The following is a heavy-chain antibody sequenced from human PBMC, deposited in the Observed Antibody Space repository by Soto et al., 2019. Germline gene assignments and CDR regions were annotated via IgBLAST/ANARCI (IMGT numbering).Heavy chain of an antibody. Sequence: GGSLRLSCAASGFTFSDYYMSWIRQDPGKGLEWVSYISSSGSTIYYADSVKGRFTISRDNAKNSLYLQMNSLRAEDTAVYYCARYILDTAMVPIYYYYYGMDVWGQGSTVTVSS. CDR3: ARYILDTAMVPIYYYYYGMDV. J-gene: IGHJ6*02. CDR2: ISSSGSTI. V-gene: IGHV3-11*01. D-gene: IGHD5-18*01. CDR1: GFTFSDYY.